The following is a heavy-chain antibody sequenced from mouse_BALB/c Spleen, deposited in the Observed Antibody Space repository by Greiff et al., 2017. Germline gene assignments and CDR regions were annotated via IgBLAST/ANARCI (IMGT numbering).Heavy chain of an antibody. Sequence: VQVVESGPELVKPGASVKMSCKASGYTFTDYVISWVKQRTGQGLEWIGEIYPGSGSTYYNEKFKGKATLTADKSSNTAYMQLSSLTSEDSAVYFCARQYGNSYAMDYWGQGTSVTVSS. J-gene: IGHJ4*01. CDR3: ARQYGNSYAMDY. D-gene: IGHD2-10*02. CDR1: GYTFTDYV. V-gene: IGHV1-77*01. CDR2: IYPGSGST.